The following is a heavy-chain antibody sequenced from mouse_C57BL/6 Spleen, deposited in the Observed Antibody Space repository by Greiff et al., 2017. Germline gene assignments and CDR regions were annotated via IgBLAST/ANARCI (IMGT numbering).Heavy chain of an antibody. CDR2: ISYDGSN. V-gene: IGHV3-6*01. CDR1: GYSITSGYY. Sequence: EVQLQQSGPGLVKPSQSLSLTCSVTGYSITSGYYWNWIRQFPGNKLEWMGYISYDGSNNYNPSLKNRISITRDTSKNQFFLKLNSVTTEDTATYYCARVYGQLAMDYWGQGTSVTVSS. CDR3: ARVYGQLAMDY. D-gene: IGHD1-2*01. J-gene: IGHJ4*01.